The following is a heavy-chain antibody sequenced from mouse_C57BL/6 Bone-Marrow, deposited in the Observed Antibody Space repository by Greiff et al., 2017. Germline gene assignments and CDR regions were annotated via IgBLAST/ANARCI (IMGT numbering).Heavy chain of an antibody. CDR3: SSFDGNYFDF. CDR2: IDPEIGDI. V-gene: IGHV14-4*01. Sequence: VQLQQSGAELVRPGASVKLSCTASGFNIKDDYIHWVNQRPEQGLEWIGWIDPEIGDIEYASKFQGKATITSDTSSNTAYLQISSLTSEDTAVYYCSSFDGNYFDFCGPGTPLTVAS. J-gene: IGHJ2*01. D-gene: IGHD2-3*01. CDR1: GFNIKDDY.